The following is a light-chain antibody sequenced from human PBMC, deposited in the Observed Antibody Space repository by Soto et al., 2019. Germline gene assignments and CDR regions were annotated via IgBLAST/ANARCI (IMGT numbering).Light chain of an antibody. CDR3: QQYDNLP. CDR1: QDISNY. CDR2: DAS. J-gene: IGKJ4*01. V-gene: IGKV1-33*01. Sequence: DIQMTQSPSSLSASVGDRVTITCQASQDISNYLNWYQQKPGKAPKLLIYDASNLETGVPSRFSGSGSVTDFTFTISSMKPEDIATYYCQQYDNLPFGGGTKVEIK.